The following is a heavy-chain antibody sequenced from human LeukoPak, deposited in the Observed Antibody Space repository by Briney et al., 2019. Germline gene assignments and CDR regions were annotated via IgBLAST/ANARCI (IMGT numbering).Heavy chain of an antibody. D-gene: IGHD4-23*01. CDR1: GGSISNYY. CDR2: IYYSGST. CDR3: ARDNPIRGGNSLDY. J-gene: IGHJ4*02. Sequence: PSETLSLTCTVSGGSISNYYWSWIRQPPGKGLEWIGYIYYSGSTNYNPSLKSRVTISVDTSENQFSLKLSSVTAADTAVYYCARDNPIRGGNSLDYWGQGTLVTVSS. V-gene: IGHV4-59*01.